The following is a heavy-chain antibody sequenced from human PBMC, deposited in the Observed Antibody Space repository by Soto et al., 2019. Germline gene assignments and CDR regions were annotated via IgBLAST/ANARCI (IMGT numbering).Heavy chain of an antibody. CDR2: IRSDGSNT. V-gene: IGHV3-30*02. J-gene: IGHJ6*02. CDR3: VNELWFGEFQEYYYGMDV. Sequence: GGSLRLSCAASGFTFSSYGMHWVRQAPGKGLECVSAIRSDGSNTYYADSVKGRFTISRDNSKNTLYLQMSSLRAEDTAVYYCVNELWFGEFQEYYYGMDVWGQGTTVTVSS. CDR1: GFTFSSYG. D-gene: IGHD3-10*01.